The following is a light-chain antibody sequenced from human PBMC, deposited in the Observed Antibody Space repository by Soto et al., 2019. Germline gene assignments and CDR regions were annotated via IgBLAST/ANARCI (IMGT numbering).Light chain of an antibody. CDR1: RSDVGDYNS. J-gene: IGLJ3*02. Sequence: QSALTQPPSASGSPGRSVTISCPGTRSDVGDYNSVSWYQQHPGKAPKLMIYEVSKRPPGVPDRFSGSKSGNAASLTVSGLQAEDEADYYCCSYVGSNIWVFGGGTKVTVL. V-gene: IGLV2-8*01. CDR3: CSYVGSNIWV. CDR2: EVS.